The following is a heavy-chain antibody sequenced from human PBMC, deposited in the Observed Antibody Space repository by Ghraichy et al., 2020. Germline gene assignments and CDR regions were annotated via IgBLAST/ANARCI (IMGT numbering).Heavy chain of an antibody. CDR1: GFTFDDYG. J-gene: IGHJ4*02. Sequence: GGSLRLSCAASGFTFDDYGMSWVRQAPGKGLEWVSGINWNGGSTGYADSVKGRFTISRDNAKNSLYLQMNSLRAEDTALYHCARAINSGSYSGDDYWGQGTLVTVSS. CDR2: INWNGGST. CDR3: ARAINSGSYSGDDY. D-gene: IGHD1-26*01. V-gene: IGHV3-20*01.